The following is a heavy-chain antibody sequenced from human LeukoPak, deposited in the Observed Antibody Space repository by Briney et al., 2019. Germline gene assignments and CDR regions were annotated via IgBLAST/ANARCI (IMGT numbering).Heavy chain of an antibody. V-gene: IGHV3-7*01. CDR1: GFTFSNYW. J-gene: IGHJ4*02. CDR3: ARDQGAAGDY. D-gene: IGHD6-13*01. CDR2: IDQDGSEK. Sequence: GGSLRLSCAASGFTFSNYWMTWVRQAPGKGREWVANIDQDGSEKFYVDSVKGRFTISRDNAKDSLYLQMNSLRAEDTALYYCARDQGAAGDYWGQGTLVTVSS.